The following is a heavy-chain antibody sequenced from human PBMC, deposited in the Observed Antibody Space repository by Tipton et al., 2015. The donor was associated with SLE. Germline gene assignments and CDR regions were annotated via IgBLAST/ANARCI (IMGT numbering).Heavy chain of an antibody. V-gene: IGHV3-11*04. D-gene: IGHD5-24*01. CDR3: ARDPQRRDAYNHDY. Sequence: SLRLSCVASGFTFSDYHMSWIRQAPGKGLEWVSYISRSSGTIYYGDSVRGRFTISRDNAKNSLYLQMNSLRAEDTAVYYCARDPQRRDAYNHDYWGRGTLVTVSS. CDR1: GFTFSDYH. CDR2: ISRSSGTI. J-gene: IGHJ4*02.